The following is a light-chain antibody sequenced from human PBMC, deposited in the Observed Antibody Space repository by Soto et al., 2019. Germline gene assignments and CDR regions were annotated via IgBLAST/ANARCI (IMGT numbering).Light chain of an antibody. V-gene: IGLV2-23*02. CDR2: EDA. Sequence: QSALTQPASVSGSPGQSITISCTGTSSDVGSYNLVSWYQHHPGKAPKLMIYEDAKRPSGISSRFSGSKSDNTASLTISGLQAEDEADYYCCSYAGSDTFVLFGGGTK. CDR3: CSYAGSDTFVL. J-gene: IGLJ2*01. CDR1: SSDVGSYNL.